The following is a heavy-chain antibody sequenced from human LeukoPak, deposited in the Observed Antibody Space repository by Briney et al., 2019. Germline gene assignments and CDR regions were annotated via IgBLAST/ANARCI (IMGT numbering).Heavy chain of an antibody. CDR3: AKDGRLVVTAEYFQN. J-gene: IGHJ1*01. V-gene: IGHV3-9*01. CDR1: GFTFDDYA. D-gene: IGHD3-22*01. CDR2: ISWNGGKV. Sequence: GGSLRLSCAASGFTFDDYAMHWVRQAPGKGLEWVSGISWNGGKVGYAESVKGRFTISRDNTKKSLYQQMNSLRPEDTAFYYCAKDGRLVVTAEYFQNWGQGILVTVSS.